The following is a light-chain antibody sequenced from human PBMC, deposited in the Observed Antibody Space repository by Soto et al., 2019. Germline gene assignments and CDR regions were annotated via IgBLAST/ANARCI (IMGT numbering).Light chain of an antibody. CDR1: SSDVGGYTY. CDR2: EVN. V-gene: IGLV2-8*01. CDR3: GSYAGSCKV. Sequence: LTQPPSASGSPGQSVAISCTGTSSDVGGYTYVSWYEQHPGTAPKLMIYEVNKRPSGVPDRFSGSKSGNTASLTVSGLQAEGEADYYCGSYAGSCKVFGTGIKVTV. J-gene: IGLJ1*01.